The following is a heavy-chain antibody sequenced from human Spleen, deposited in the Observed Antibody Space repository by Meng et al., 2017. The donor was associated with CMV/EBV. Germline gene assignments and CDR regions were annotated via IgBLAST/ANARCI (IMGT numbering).Heavy chain of an antibody. CDR2: IHPHRGDT. D-gene: IGHD2-2*02. CDR3: ARVKYQLVYRRQNYGMDV. Sequence: ASVKVSCKASGYTFTAHYFHWVRQAPGQGLEWMGWIHPHRGDTNYAQQFQGRVTLTRDTSINTGYMELTRLTSDDTAVYYCARVKYQLVYRRQNYGMDVWGQGTTVTVSS. V-gene: IGHV1-2*02. J-gene: IGHJ6*02. CDR1: GYTFTAHY.